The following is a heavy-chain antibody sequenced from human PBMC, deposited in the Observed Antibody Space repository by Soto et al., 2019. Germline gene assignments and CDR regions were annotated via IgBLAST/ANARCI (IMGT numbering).Heavy chain of an antibody. Sequence: GGSLRLSCAASGFTFSSYGMHWVRQAPGKGLEWVAVIWYDGSNKYYADSVKGRFTISRDNSKNTLYLQMNSLRAEDTAVYYCARGIRAEYNILTGYYGGYYYYMDVWGKGTTVTV. CDR1: GFTFSSYG. CDR3: ARGIRAEYNILTGYYGGYYYYMDV. CDR2: IWYDGSNK. J-gene: IGHJ6*03. V-gene: IGHV3-33*01. D-gene: IGHD3-9*01.